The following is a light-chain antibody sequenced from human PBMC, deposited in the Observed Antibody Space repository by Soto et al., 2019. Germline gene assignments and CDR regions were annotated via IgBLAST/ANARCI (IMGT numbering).Light chain of an antibody. CDR3: RQGTSWWS. CDR2: KVS. J-gene: IGKJ1*01. Sequence: DVVMTQSPLSLPVTLGQPASISCRSSQSLVDSDGNTYLSWFQQRAGHSPRRLIYKVSNRDSGVPDRFRGSGSGTDFTLIISRVEAEDVGIYYCRQGTSWWSFGQGTRVEIK. CDR1: QSLVDSDGNTY. V-gene: IGKV2-30*01.